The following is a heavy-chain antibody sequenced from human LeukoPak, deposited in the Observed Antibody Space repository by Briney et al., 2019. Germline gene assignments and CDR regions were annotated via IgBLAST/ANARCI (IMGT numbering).Heavy chain of an antibody. CDR1: GGTFSSYA. D-gene: IGHD2-15*01. CDR3: ARDRVVGLGIDNAFDI. CDR2: IIPVFGTA. Sequence: SVKVSCKASGGTFSSYAISWVRQAPGQGLEWMGGIIPVFGTANYAQKFQGRVTITADESTSTAYMELSSLRSEDTAVYYCARDRVVGLGIDNAFDIWGHGTVVTVSS. V-gene: IGHV1-69*13. J-gene: IGHJ3*02.